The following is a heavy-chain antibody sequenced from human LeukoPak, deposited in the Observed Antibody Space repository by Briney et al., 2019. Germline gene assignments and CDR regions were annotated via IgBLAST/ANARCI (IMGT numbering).Heavy chain of an antibody. CDR3: ARDRKGYYYGSGSSYYYYYYMDV. CDR2: IYHSGST. V-gene: IGHV4-38-2*02. CDR1: GYSISSGYY. D-gene: IGHD3-10*01. J-gene: IGHJ6*03. Sequence: SETLSLTCAVSGYSISSGYYWGWIRQPPGKGLEWIGRIYHSGSTYYNPSLKSRVTISVDTSKNQFSLKLSSVPAADTAVYYCARDRKGYYYGSGSSYYYYYYMDVWGKGTTVTVSS.